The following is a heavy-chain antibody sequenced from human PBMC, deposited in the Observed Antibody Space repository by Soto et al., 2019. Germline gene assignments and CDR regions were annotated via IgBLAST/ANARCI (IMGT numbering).Heavy chain of an antibody. CDR2: INSVGSST. V-gene: IGHV3-74*01. J-gene: IGHJ4*02. CDR1: GFTFSTFW. Sequence: EVHLVESGGGLVQPGGSLRLSCEASGFTFSTFWMHWVRQAPGKGLVWVSRINSVGSSTYYANFVKGRVTISRDNAKNTLYLQLNSLRPEDTAVYYCARDFEYWGQGTLVTVSS. CDR3: ARDFEY.